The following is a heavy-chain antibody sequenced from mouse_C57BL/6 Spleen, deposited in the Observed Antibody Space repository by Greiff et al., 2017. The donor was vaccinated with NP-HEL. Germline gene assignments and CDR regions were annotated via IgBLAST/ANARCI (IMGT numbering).Heavy chain of an antibody. CDR1: GYAFSSSW. CDR2: IYPGDGDT. J-gene: IGHJ2*01. V-gene: IGHV1-82*01. CDR3: ARSGWAYYFDY. D-gene: IGHD2-3*01. Sequence: VQRVESGPELVKPGASVKISCKASGYAFSSSWMNWVKQRPGKGLEWIGRIYPGDGDTNYNGKFKGKATLTADKSSSTAYMQLSSLTSEDSAVYFCARSGWAYYFDYWGQGTTLTVSS.